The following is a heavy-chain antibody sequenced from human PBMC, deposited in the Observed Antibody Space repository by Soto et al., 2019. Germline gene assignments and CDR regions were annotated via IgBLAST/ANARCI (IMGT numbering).Heavy chain of an antibody. CDR2: INPNSGGT. CDR3: AKEARDYVDCSSTSCYRTDAFDI. J-gene: IGHJ3*02. CDR1: GYTFTGYY. Sequence: ASVKVSCKASGYTFTGYYMHWVRQAPGQGLEWMGWINPNSGGTNYAQKFQGWVTMTRDTSISTACMELSRLRSDDTAVYYCAKEARDYVDCSSTSCYRTDAFDIWGQGTMVTVSS. V-gene: IGHV1-2*04. D-gene: IGHD2-2*02.